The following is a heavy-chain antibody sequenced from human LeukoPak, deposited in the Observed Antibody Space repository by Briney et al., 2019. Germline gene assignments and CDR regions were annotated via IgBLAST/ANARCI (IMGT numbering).Heavy chain of an antibody. CDR2: ISYDGSNK. CDR1: GFTFSSYA. CDR3: ARGPSFHYYYYGMDV. Sequence: PGRSLRLSCAASGFTFSSYAMHWVRQAPGKGLEWVAVISYDGSNKYYADSVKGRFTISRDNSKNTLYLQMNSLRAEDTAVYYCARGPSFHYYYYGMDVWGQGTTVTVSS. V-gene: IGHV3-30-3*01. J-gene: IGHJ6*02.